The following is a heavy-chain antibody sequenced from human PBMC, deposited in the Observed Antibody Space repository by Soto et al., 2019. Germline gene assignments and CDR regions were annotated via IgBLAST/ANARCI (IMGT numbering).Heavy chain of an antibody. V-gene: IGHV3-23*01. D-gene: IGHD3-3*01. CDR3: AKAELGLSGYHYYYYYMDV. J-gene: IGHJ6*03. CDR2: ISGSGGST. Sequence: GGSLRLSCAASGFTFSSYAMSWVRQAPGKGLEWVSAISGSGGSTYYADSVKGRFTISRDNSKNTLYLQMNSLRAEDTAVYYCAKAELGLSGYHYYYYYMDVWGKGTTVTVSS. CDR1: GFTFSSYA.